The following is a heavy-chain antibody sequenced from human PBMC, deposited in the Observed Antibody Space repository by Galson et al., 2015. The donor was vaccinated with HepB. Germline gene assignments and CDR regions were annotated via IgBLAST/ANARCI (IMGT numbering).Heavy chain of an antibody. CDR2: IYPGDSDT. Sequence: QSGAEVKKPGESLKISCKGSGYSFTSYWIGWVRQMPGKGLEWMGIIYPGDSDTRYSPSFQGQVTISADKSISTAYLQWSSLKASDTAMYYCARGQWLDGTNLDAFDIWGQGTMVTVSS. D-gene: IGHD6-19*01. J-gene: IGHJ3*02. V-gene: IGHV5-51*01. CDR1: GYSFTSYW. CDR3: ARGQWLDGTNLDAFDI.